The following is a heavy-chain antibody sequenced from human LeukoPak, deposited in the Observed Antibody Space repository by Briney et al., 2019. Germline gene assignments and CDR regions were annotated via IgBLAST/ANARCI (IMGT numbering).Heavy chain of an antibody. CDR1: LCTFISYA. CDR3: AETYYDIWTGYYFGRFDR. D-gene: IGHD3-9*01. Sequence: SVEVSCKPSLCTFISYAISWVRQAPGHGLEWMGGIIPIFGTENYAQKLQGRVTITADESTSTAYMELSSLRSEDTAVYYCAETYYDIWTGYYFGRFDRWGQGTLVTVSS. J-gene: IGHJ5*02. V-gene: IGHV1-69*13. CDR2: IIPIFGTE.